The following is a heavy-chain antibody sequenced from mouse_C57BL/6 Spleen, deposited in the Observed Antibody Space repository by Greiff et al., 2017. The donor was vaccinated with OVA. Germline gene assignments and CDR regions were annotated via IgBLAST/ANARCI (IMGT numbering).Heavy chain of an antibody. J-gene: IGHJ4*01. CDR1: GYTFTSYW. D-gene: IGHD1-1*01. CDR2: INPSSGYT. V-gene: IGHV1-7*01. Sequence: QVQLQQPGAELVKPGASVKLSCKASGYTFTSYWMHWVKQRPGQGLEWIGYINPSSGYTKYNQKFKDKATLTADKSSSTAYMQLSSLTYEDSAVYYCASGYYGSSGYAMDYWGQGTSVTVSS. CDR3: ASGYYGSSGYAMDY.